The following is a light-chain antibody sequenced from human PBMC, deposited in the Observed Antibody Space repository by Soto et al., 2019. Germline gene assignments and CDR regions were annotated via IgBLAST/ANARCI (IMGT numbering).Light chain of an antibody. V-gene: IGLV1-40*01. CDR1: NSNIGAGYD. J-gene: IGLJ2*01. CDR2: VTN. CDR3: QTYDSSFRGSV. Sequence: QSVLTQPPSVSGAPGQRVTISCTGSNSNIGAGYDVHWYQQLPGTAPKLLIYVTNNRPSGVPDRFSGSKSGTSASLAITGLRAEDEADYYCQTYDSSFRGSVFGGGTKLTVL.